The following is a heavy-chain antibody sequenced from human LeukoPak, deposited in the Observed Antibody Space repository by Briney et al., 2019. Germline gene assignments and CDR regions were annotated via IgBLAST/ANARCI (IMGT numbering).Heavy chain of an antibody. CDR1: GFTFSSYG. CDR3: TTDLRLLDL. CDR2: IWYDGSNK. Sequence: PGGSLRLSCAASGFTFSSYGMHWVRQAPGRGLEWVAVIWYDGSNKYYADSVKGRFTISRDNSKNTLYLQMNSLRAEDTAVYYCTTDLRLLDLWGRGTLVTVSS. J-gene: IGHJ2*01. V-gene: IGHV3-33*01. D-gene: IGHD1-14*01.